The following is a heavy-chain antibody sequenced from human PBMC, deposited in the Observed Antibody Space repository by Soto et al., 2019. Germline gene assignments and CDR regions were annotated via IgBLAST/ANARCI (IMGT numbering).Heavy chain of an antibody. Sequence: HITLKESGPTLVKPTQTLTLTCTFSGFSLSTSGVGVGWIRQPPGKALEWLALIYWDDDKRYSPSLKSRLTITKDTSKNQVVLTMTNMDPVDTATYYCAHRRIAVAGTYSGVYYFDYWGQGTLVTVSS. CDR1: GFSLSTSGVG. J-gene: IGHJ4*02. CDR2: IYWDDDK. CDR3: AHRRIAVAGTYSGVYYFDY. D-gene: IGHD6-19*01. V-gene: IGHV2-5*02.